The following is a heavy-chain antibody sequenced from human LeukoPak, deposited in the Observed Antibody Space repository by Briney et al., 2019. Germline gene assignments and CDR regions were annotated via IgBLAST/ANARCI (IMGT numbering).Heavy chain of an antibody. D-gene: IGHD1-26*01. CDR1: GFTLSSYW. Sequence: PGGSLRLSCAASGFTLSSYWMTSVRQAPGQGLKWVANIRHDGREKYYVDSVKGRFTISRDNAKNSLYLQMNSLSAEDTAVYYCARRDSGGYSLPFDHWGQGTLVTVSS. J-gene: IGHJ4*02. V-gene: IGHV3-7*05. CDR2: IRHDGREK. CDR3: ARRDSGGYSLPFDH.